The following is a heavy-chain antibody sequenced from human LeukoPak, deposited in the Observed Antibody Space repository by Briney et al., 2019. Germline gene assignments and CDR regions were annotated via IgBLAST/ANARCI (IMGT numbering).Heavy chain of an antibody. CDR3: ARETGRDDSGSYPIDI. CDR2: IKEDGSQK. J-gene: IGHJ3*02. V-gene: IGHV3-7*04. Sequence: GGSLRLSCAASGFTFSNYWMSWVRQAPGKGLEWVANIKEDGSQKYYVGSVKGRFTISRDNAKNSLDLQMNSLRAEDTAVYHCARETGRDDSGSYPIDIWGQGTMVTVSS. CDR1: GFTFSNYW. D-gene: IGHD1-26*01.